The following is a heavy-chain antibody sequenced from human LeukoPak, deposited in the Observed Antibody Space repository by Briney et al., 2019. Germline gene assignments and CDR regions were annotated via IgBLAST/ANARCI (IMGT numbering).Heavy chain of an antibody. J-gene: IGHJ6*02. CDR3: ARDLGYSSSWYRKYGMDV. D-gene: IGHD6-13*01. V-gene: IGHV3-21*01. Sequence: GGSLRLSCAASGFTFSSYSMTWVRQAPGKGLEWVSSISSSSSYIYYADSVKGRFTISRDNAKNSLYLQMNSLRAEDTAVYYCARDLGYSSSWYRKYGMDVWGQGTTVTVSS. CDR1: GFTFSSYS. CDR2: ISSSSSYI.